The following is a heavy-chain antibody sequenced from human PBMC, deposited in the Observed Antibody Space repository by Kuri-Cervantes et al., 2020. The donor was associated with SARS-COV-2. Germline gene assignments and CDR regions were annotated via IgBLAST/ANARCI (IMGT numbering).Heavy chain of an antibody. Sequence: ASVKVSCKSSGYNFSEYYMHWVRQAPGQGLEWMGIINPSGGSTSYAQKFQGRVTMTRDTSTSTVYMELSSLRSEDTAMYYCARDTTWLPTVYWGQGTLVTVSS. D-gene: IGHD1-1*01. CDR2: INPSGGST. J-gene: IGHJ4*02. V-gene: IGHV1-46*01. CDR1: GYNFSEYY. CDR3: ARDTTWLPTVY.